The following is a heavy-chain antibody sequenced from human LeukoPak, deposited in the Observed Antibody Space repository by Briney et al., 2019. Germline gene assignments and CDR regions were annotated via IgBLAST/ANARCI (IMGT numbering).Heavy chain of an antibody. Sequence: SETLSLTCTVSGGSISSYYWSWIRQPPGKGLEWIGYIYYSGSINYNPSLKSRVTISVDTSKNQFSLKLSSVTAADTAVYYCARGQWEPDNWGQGTLVTVSS. D-gene: IGHD1-26*01. CDR3: ARGQWEPDN. J-gene: IGHJ4*02. CDR1: GGSISSYY. CDR2: IYYSGSI. V-gene: IGHV4-59*08.